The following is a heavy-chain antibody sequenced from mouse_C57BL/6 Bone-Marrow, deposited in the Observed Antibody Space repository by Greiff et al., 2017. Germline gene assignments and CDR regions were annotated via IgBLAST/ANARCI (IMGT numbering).Heavy chain of an antibody. CDR2: INPNNGGT. Sequence: EVQLQQSGPELVKPGASVKISCKASGYTFTDYYMNWVKQSHGKSLEWIGDINPNNGGTSYNQKFKGKATLTVDKSSSTAYMELRSLTSEDSAVYYCARSGRHYYGCSGGYFDVWCTGTTVTVSS. V-gene: IGHV1-26*01. D-gene: IGHD1-1*01. CDR1: GYTFTDYY. J-gene: IGHJ1*03. CDR3: ARSGRHYYGCSGGYFDV.